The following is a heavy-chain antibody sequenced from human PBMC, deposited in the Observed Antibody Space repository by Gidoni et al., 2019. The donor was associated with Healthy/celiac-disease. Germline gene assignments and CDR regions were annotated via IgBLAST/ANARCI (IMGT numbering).Heavy chain of an antibody. CDR2: ISSSSSTI. D-gene: IGHD3-10*01. CDR3: ARGGGYYGSADRTRNWFDP. CDR1: GFTFSSYS. J-gene: IGHJ5*02. V-gene: IGHV3-48*02. Sequence: EVQLVESGGGLVQPGGSLRLSCAASGFTFSSYSMNWVRQAPGKGLEWVSYISSSSSTIYYADSVKGRFTISRDNAKNSLYLQMNSLRDEDTAVYYCARGGGYYGSADRTRNWFDPWGQGTLVTVSS.